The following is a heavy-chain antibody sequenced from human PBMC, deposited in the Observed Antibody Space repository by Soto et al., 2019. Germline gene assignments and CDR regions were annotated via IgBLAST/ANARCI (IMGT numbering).Heavy chain of an antibody. Sequence: QVQLVQSGAEVKKPGSSVKVSCKASGGTFSSYAISWVRQAPGQGLEWMGGIIPIFGTANYAQKFQGRVTSTADESPSTAYMELSSLRSEDTAVYYCARGGNSSGWYEPLAFDIWGQGTMVTVSS. V-gene: IGHV1-69*01. J-gene: IGHJ3*02. D-gene: IGHD6-19*01. CDR1: GGTFSSYA. CDR2: IIPIFGTA. CDR3: ARGGNSSGWYEPLAFDI.